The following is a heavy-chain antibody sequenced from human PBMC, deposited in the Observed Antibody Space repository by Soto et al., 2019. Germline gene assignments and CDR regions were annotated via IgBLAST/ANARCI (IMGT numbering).Heavy chain of an antibody. V-gene: IGHV1-69*01. CDR3: ARDQGGTRGYSGYDAFDY. CDR1: GGTYNRHA. D-gene: IGHD5-12*01. J-gene: IGHJ4*02. CDR2: IIPMLNTV. Sequence: HVQLVQSGAEVKKPGSAVKVSCRASGGTYNRHAISWVRQAPGQGLEWMGGIIPMLNTVNYVEKSQGRVTFTAGESTPTVYMELSSLTSEDTAVYFCARDQGGTRGYSGYDAFDYWGQGTLVTVSS.